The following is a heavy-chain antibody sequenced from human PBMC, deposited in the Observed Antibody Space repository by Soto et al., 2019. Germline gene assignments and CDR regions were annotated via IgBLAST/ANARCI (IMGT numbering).Heavy chain of an antibody. Sequence: PGGSLRLSCSASGFSFGDYAMSWVRQAPGKGLEWVSSVSGSGGNTYYADSVKGRFTISRDNSKNTLYLQMNSLRAEDTAVYYCAKNYHFDYWGQGTLVTVSS. V-gene: IGHV3-23*01. CDR2: VSGSGGNT. J-gene: IGHJ4*02. D-gene: IGHD1-7*01. CDR3: AKNYHFDY. CDR1: GFSFGDYA.